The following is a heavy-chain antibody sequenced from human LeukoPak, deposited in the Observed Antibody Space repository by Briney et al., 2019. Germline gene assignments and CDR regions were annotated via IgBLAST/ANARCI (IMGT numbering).Heavy chain of an antibody. CDR3: AREGYDFWSGRILRYYYYYYMDV. CDR2: IKQDGSEK. CDR1: GFTFSSYW. J-gene: IGHJ6*03. V-gene: IGHV3-7*01. D-gene: IGHD3-3*01. Sequence: PGGSLRLSCAASGFTFSSYWMSWVRQAPGKGLEWVANIKQDGSEKYYVDSVKGRFTISRDNAKNSLYLQMNSLRAEDTAMYYCAREGYDFWSGRILRYYYYYYMDVWGKGTTVTVSS.